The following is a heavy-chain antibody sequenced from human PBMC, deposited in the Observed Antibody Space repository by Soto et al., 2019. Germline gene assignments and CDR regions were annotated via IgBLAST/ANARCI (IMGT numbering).Heavy chain of an antibody. D-gene: IGHD3-10*01. CDR1: GGSISSSSYY. CDR2: IYYSGST. J-gene: IGHJ5*02. CDR3: ARPHYGSGRSIWFDP. Sequence: SETLSLTCTVSGGSISSSSYYWGWIRQPPGKGLEWIGSIYYSGSTYYNPSLKSRVTISVDTSKNQFSLKLSSVTAADTAVYYCARPHYGSGRSIWFDPWGQGTLVTVSS. V-gene: IGHV4-39*01.